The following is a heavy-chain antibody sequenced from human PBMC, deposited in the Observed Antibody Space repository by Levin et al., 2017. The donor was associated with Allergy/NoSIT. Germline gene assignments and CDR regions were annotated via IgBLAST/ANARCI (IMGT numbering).Heavy chain of an antibody. Sequence: SCAVSGGSISTDNWWSWIRQPPGKGLEWIGEIYRSGDTNHNPSLRSRVTMAVDKAKNHFCLKLSSVTAADTAVYYCATVEGLFCSGVSCSYSFHYWGQGALVTVSS. V-gene: IGHV4-4*02. CDR2: IYRSGDT. D-gene: IGHD3-9*01. J-gene: IGHJ4*02. CDR1: GGSISTDNW. CDR3: ATVEGLFCSGVSCSYSFHY.